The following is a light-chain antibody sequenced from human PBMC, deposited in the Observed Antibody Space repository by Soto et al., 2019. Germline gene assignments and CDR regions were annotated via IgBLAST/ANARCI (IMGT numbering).Light chain of an antibody. CDR1: QMIARW. Sequence: IQMTQSPSTLSASVGDTVTLTCRSSQMIARWLAWYQQKPGKAPRLIIYDATSLQSGVPSRFSASASGTDFTLTISSLHPDDFATYYCLQYNTFPRTFGQGTKLEI. V-gene: IGKV1-5*01. CDR2: DAT. CDR3: LQYNTFPRT. J-gene: IGKJ2*02.